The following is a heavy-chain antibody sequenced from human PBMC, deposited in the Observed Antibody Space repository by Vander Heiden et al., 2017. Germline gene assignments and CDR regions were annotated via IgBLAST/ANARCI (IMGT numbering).Heavy chain of an antibody. V-gene: IGHV3-9*01. CDR1: GFTFDDYA. Sequence: EVQLVESGGGLVQPGRSLRLSCAASGFTFDDYAMHWVRQAPGKGLEWVSGISWNSGSIGYADSVKGRFTISRDNAKNSLYLQMNSLRAEDTALYYCAKDSSGSYYHQYFQHWGQGTLVTVSS. CDR3: AKDSSGSYYHQYFQH. CDR2: ISWNSGSI. D-gene: IGHD1-26*01. J-gene: IGHJ1*01.